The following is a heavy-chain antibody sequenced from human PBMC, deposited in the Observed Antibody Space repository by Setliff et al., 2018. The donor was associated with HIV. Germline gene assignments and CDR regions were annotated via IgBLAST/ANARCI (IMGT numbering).Heavy chain of an antibody. CDR2: IIPILGEA. Sequence: ASVKVSCKASGDTFSRYAISWVRQAPGQGLEWMGGIIPILGEAKYAQKFQGTVTITADKSTSTVYMELSSPKSEDTAVYYCASAYDYYMDVWGKGTTVTVSS. J-gene: IGHJ6*03. CDR3: ASAYDYYMDV. CDR1: GDTFSRYA. V-gene: IGHV1-69*10.